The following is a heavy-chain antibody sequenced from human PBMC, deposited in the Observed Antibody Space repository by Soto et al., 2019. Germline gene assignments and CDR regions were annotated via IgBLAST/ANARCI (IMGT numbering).Heavy chain of an antibody. CDR1: GFTFSSYE. CDR3: AREGTGRNDAFDI. J-gene: IGHJ3*02. CDR2: ISSSGSTI. V-gene: IGHV3-48*03. D-gene: IGHD3-9*01. Sequence: EVQLVESGGGLVQPGGSLRLSCAASGFTFSSYEMNWVRQAPGKGLEWVSYISSSGSTIYYADSVKGRFTISRDNAKNSLYLQMNSLRVEDTAVYYCAREGTGRNDAFDIWGKGTMVTVSS.